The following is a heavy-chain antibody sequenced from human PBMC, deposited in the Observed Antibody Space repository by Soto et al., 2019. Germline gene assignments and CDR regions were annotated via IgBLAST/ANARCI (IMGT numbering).Heavy chain of an antibody. V-gene: IGHV1-46*01. CDR2: IYPGNADT. Sequence: QVHLVQSGAEVKKPGASVKVSCKASGYTFAKYHIHWVRQAHGRGLEWMGIIYPGNADTDYPQNLRGRVNLTTDESTTTVYKELSSTTSDDTTEYECAREGNLGVTQMRYFHYWGQGTLVTVSS. CDR1: GYTFAKYH. J-gene: IGHJ4*02. CDR3: AREGNLGVTQMRYFHY. D-gene: IGHD2-21*02.